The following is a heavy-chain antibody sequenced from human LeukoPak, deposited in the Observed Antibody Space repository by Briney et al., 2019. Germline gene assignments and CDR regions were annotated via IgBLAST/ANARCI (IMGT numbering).Heavy chain of an antibody. Sequence: GGSLRLSCAASGFTFSSYAMNWVRQAPGKGLEWVAFISYEGSNKYYADSVKGRFTISRDNSKNTLFLQMNSLRAEDTAVYYCARGGYSSSWYHFDYWGQGTLVTVSS. CDR2: ISYEGSNK. V-gene: IGHV3-30*14. CDR3: ARGGYSSSWYHFDY. CDR1: GFTFSSYA. J-gene: IGHJ4*02. D-gene: IGHD6-13*01.